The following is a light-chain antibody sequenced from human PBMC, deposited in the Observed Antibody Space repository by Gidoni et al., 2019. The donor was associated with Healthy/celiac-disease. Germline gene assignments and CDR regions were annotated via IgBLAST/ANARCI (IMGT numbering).Light chain of an antibody. J-gene: IGKJ3*01. CDR1: QSISSY. CDR3: QQSYSTPGT. CDR2: AAS. V-gene: IGKV1-39*01. Sequence: DIQMTQSPSSLSASVGDRVTITCRASQSISSYLNWYQQKPGKAPKLLIYAASSLQSGVPSRFSGSGSGTDFTLTNSSLQPEDFATYYCQQSYSTPGTFGPXTKVDIQ.